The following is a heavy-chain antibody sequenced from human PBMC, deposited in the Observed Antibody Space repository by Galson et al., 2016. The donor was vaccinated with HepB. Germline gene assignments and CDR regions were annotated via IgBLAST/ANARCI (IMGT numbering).Heavy chain of an antibody. CDR1: GFIFSVYN. Sequence: SLRLSCAASGFIFSVYNMNWARQAPGKGLEWVGFIRSKSYGATTEYAASVRGRFTISRDDSKSIAYLQMNSLKTEDTAVYYCSRERPVGSYYGSGSYPNDYGGQGTLVTVSS. CDR2: IRSKSYGATT. D-gene: IGHD3-10*01. V-gene: IGHV3-49*04. CDR3: SRERPVGSYYGSGSYPNDY. J-gene: IGHJ4*02.